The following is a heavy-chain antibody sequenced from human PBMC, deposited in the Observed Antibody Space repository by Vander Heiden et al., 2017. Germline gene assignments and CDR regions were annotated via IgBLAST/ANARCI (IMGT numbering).Heavy chain of an antibody. CDR1: GLPFSSPA. CDR3: AKDFGDNGFYYGLDV. Sequence: VQLLESGGGVVQAGGSLSISCAAYGLPFSSPAMNWVPQAPGKGLEWVSVISGSGSNTYYADSVKVRFTISRDNSKNTLYLQMSSLRAEDTAVYYCAKDFGDNGFYYGLDVWGQGTTVTVSS. CDR2: ISGSGSNT. J-gene: IGHJ6*02. D-gene: IGHD1-20*01. V-gene: IGHV3-23*01.